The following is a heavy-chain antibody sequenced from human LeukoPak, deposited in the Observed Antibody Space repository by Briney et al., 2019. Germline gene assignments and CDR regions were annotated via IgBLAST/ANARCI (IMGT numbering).Heavy chain of an antibody. J-gene: IGHJ4*02. V-gene: IGHV3-23*01. CDR1: GFTFSSYA. D-gene: IGHD6-19*01. CDR3: APGGYSTGWRNYFDY. CDR2: ISGSDGST. Sequence: PGGSLRLSCAASGFTFSSYAMSWVRQAPGKGLEWVSTISGSDGSTYYADSVKGRITISRDNSKNTLYVQMNSLRAEDTAVYYCAPGGYSTGWRNYFDYWGQGTLVTVSS.